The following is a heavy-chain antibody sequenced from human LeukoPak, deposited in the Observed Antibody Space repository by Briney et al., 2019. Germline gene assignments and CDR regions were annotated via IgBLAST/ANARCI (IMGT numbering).Heavy chain of an antibody. D-gene: IGHD2-2*01. Sequence: SVKVSCKASGYTFTSYGISWVRQAPGQGLEWMGRIIPILGIANYAQKFQGRVTITADKSTSTAYMELSSLRSEDTAVYYCAREGHCSSTSCYSVSWYYYGMDVWGQGTTVTVSS. CDR3: AREGHCSSTSCYSVSWYYYGMDV. CDR1: GYTFTSYG. CDR2: IIPILGIA. J-gene: IGHJ6*02. V-gene: IGHV1-69*04.